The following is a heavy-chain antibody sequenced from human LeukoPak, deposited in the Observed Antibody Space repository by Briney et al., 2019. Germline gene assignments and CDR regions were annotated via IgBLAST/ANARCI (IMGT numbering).Heavy chain of an antibody. CDR3: ASALRIYYYFDY. CDR1: GFTFSSYA. D-gene: IGHD1-26*01. CDR2: ISDGDGNT. Sequence: HPGGSLRLSCAASGFTFSSYAMSWVRQAPGKGLEWVSAISDGDGNTYYADSVKGRFTISRDNSKNTLYLQMNSLRAEDTAVYYCASALRIYYYFDYWGQGTLVTVSS. V-gene: IGHV3-23*01. J-gene: IGHJ4*02.